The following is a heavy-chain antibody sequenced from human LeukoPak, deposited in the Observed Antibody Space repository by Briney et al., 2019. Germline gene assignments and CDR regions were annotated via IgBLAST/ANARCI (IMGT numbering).Heavy chain of an antibody. V-gene: IGHV4-39*07. J-gene: IGHJ6*03. CDR3: ARVGDSSGRHNYYYYYMDV. D-gene: IGHD6-19*01. CDR1: GGSISSSSYY. Sequence: SETLSLTCTVSGGSISSSSYYWGWIRQPPGKGLEWIGSIYYSGSTYYNPSLKSRVTISVVTSKNQFSLKLSSVTAADTAVYYCARVGDSSGRHNYYYYYMDVWGKGTTVTVSS. CDR2: IYYSGST.